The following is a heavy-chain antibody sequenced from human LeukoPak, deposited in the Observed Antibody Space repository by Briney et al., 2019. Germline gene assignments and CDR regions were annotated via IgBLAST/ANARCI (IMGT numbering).Heavy chain of an antibody. CDR2: IYYSGST. CDR3: ASQRYYDSSGYPSLIYYFDY. V-gene: IGHV4-59*01. CDR1: GGSISSYY. Sequence: SETLSLTCIVSGGSISSYYWSWIRQPPGKGLEWIGYIYYSGSTNYNPSLKSRVTISVDTSKNQFSLKLSSVTAADTAVYYCASQRYYDSSGYPSLIYYFDYWGQGTLVTVSS. J-gene: IGHJ4*02. D-gene: IGHD3-22*01.